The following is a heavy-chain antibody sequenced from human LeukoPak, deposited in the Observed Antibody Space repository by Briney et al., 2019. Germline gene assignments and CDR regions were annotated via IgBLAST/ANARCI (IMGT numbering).Heavy chain of an antibody. CDR3: ARELGINAFDV. Sequence: ASVKVSCKASGYTLTNNHLYWVRQAPGQGLEWMGCIDPNSGVTNFAQNFQGRLTMTTDTSINTAYMELSRLTSDDTTVYYCARELGINAFDVWGQGTLVTVSS. V-gene: IGHV1-2*02. CDR1: GYTLTNNH. J-gene: IGHJ3*01. D-gene: IGHD1-26*01. CDR2: IDPNSGVT.